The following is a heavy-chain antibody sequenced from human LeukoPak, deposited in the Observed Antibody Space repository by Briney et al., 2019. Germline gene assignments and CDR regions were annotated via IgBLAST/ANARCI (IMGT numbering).Heavy chain of an antibody. CDR3: ASGIAADPY. CDR2: IYYSGGT. Sequence: PSETLSLTCTVSGGSISSYYWSWIRQPPGKGLEWIGYIYYSGGTNYNPSLKSRVTISVDTSKNQFSLKLSSVTAADTAVYYCASGIAADPYWGQGTLVTVSS. CDR1: GGSISSYY. D-gene: IGHD6-13*01. J-gene: IGHJ4*02. V-gene: IGHV4-59*08.